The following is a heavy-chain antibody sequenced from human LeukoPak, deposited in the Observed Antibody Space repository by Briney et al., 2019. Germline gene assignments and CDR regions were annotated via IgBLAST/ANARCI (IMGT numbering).Heavy chain of an antibody. CDR1: GYTFTSYD. D-gene: IGHD2-15*01. Sequence: ASVKVSCTASGYTFTSYDINWVRQAPGQGLEWMGWMNPNSGNTGYAQKFQGRVTMTRNSSITTAYMELSSLRSEDTAVYYCARRHGRCSDGSCYYPDYWGQGTLVTVSS. CDR2: MNPNSGNT. V-gene: IGHV1-8*01. J-gene: IGHJ4*02. CDR3: ARRHGRCSDGSCYYPDY.